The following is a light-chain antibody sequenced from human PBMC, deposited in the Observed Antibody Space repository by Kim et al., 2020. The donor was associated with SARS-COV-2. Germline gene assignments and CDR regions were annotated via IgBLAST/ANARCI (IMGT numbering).Light chain of an antibody. CDR3: QQYYGTPWT. J-gene: IGKJ1*01. Sequence: ATINCKSSQSVLYSANNKNYLTWYQQKPGQPPKLLMHWASTRESGVPDRFSGSGSGTDVTLTISSLQAEDVAVYYCQQYYGTPWTFGQGTKVDIK. CDR2: WAS. V-gene: IGKV4-1*01. CDR1: QSVLYSANNKNY.